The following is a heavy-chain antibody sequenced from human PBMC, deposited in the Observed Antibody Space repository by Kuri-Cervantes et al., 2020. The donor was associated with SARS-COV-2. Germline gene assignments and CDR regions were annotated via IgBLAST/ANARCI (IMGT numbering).Heavy chain of an antibody. D-gene: IGHD3-22*01. CDR1: GGSFSGYY. V-gene: IGHV4-34*01. CDR2: INHSGST. J-gene: IGHJ4*02. Sequence: GSLRLSCAVYGGSFSGYYWSWIRQPPGKGLGWIGEINHSGSTNYNPSLKSRVTISVDTSKNQFSLKLSSVTAADTAVYYCARGGYDSSGYYYGLGFDYWGQGTLVTVSS. CDR3: ARGGYDSSGYYYGLGFDY.